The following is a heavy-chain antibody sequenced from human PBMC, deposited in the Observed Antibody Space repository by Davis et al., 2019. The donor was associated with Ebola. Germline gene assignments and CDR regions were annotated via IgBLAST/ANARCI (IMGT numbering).Heavy chain of an antibody. V-gene: IGHV4-34*01. CDR3: ARVQVEMATKNSGYFDL. D-gene: IGHD5-24*01. J-gene: IGHJ2*01. Sequence: PSETLSLTCAVYGGSFSGYYWSWIRQPPGKGLEWIGEINHSGSTNYNPSLKSRVTISVDTSKNQFSLKLSSVTAADTAVYYCARVQVEMATKNSGYFDLWGRGTLVTVSS. CDR2: INHSGST. CDR1: GGSFSGYY.